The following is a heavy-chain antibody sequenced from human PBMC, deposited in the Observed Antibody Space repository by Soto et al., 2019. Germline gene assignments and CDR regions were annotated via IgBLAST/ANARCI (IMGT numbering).Heavy chain of an antibody. Sequence: QLHLVQSGAEVKKAGSSVKVSCKASGGTVSSYAITWVRQAPGKGLEWMGVFIPIFVSADYAPKFQGRITITADESTSTAYMELSGLTSEDTAIYYCARDVSSDTTGFRGYDLWGQGTQVTVPS. CDR1: GGTVSSYA. CDR2: FIPIFVSA. D-gene: IGHD3-10*01. CDR3: ARDVSSDTTGFRGYDL. V-gene: IGHV1-69*01. J-gene: IGHJ4*02.